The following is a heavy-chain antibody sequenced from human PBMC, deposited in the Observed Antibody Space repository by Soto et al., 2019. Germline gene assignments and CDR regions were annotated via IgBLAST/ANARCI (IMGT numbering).Heavy chain of an antibody. V-gene: IGHV3-7*01. J-gene: IGHJ6*02. CDR3: ARDVVVVAASLGSMDV. Sequence: DSVKGRFTISRDNAKNSLYLQMNSLRAEDTAVYYCARDVVVVAASLGSMDVWGQGTTVTVSS. D-gene: IGHD2-15*01.